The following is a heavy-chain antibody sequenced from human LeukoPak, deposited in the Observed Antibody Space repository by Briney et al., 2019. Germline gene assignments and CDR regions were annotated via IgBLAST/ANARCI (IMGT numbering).Heavy chain of an antibody. CDR1: GGSFSGYY. D-gene: IGHD3-10*01. CDR2: INHSGST. J-gene: IGHJ6*02. Sequence: SETLSLTCAVSGGSFSGYYWSWIRQPPGKGLEWIGEINHSGSTNYNPSLKSRVTISVDTSKNQFSLKLSSVTAADTAVYYCARAVLWFGESPINGMDVWGQGTTVTVSS. V-gene: IGHV4-34*01. CDR3: ARAVLWFGESPINGMDV.